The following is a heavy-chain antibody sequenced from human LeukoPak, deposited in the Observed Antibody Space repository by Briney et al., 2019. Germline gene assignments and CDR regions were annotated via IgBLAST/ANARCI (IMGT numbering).Heavy chain of an antibody. CDR2: IYYSGST. Sequence: SQTLSLTCTVSGGSISSGGYYWSWIRQHPGKGLEWIGYIYYSGSTYYNPSLKSRVTISVDTSKNQFSLKLSSVTAADTAVYYCARGETDDILTGYPDYYYGMDVWGQGTTVTVSS. CDR3: ARGETDDILTGYPDYYYGMDV. J-gene: IGHJ6*02. D-gene: IGHD3-9*01. CDR1: GGSISSGGYY. V-gene: IGHV4-31*03.